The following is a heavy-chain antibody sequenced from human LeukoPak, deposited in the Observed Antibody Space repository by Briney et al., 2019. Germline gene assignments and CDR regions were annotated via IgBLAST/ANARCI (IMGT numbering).Heavy chain of an antibody. CDR3: ARGPGRCTGGICYFDY. J-gene: IGHJ4*02. CDR2: IDRRDSYT. CDR1: GYNFITYL. Sequence: GESLKISCEVSGYNFITYLITWVRQMPGKGLEWMGRIDRRDSYTNYCPSFQDHVTISADMSISTAYLQWSSLKASDTAIYYCARGPGRCTGGICYFDYWGQGTLVTVSS. V-gene: IGHV5-10-1*01. D-gene: IGHD2-8*02.